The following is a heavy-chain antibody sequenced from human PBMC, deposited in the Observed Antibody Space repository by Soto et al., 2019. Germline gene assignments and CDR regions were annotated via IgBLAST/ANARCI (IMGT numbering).Heavy chain of an antibody. CDR2: IYYSGST. J-gene: IGHJ4*02. CDR3: ARDKITGLFDY. Sequence: PSETLYLTFTVPGRSLSSYYLSCIRQPPGKGLEWIGYIYYSGSTNFNPSLKSRVTISVDTSKNHFSLKLTFVTAADTAVYYCARDKITGLFDYWGQGTLVTVS. V-gene: IGHV4-59*12. CDR1: GRSLSSYY. D-gene: IGHD2-8*02.